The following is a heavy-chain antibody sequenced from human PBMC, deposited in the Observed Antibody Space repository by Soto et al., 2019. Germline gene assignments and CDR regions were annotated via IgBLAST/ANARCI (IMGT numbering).Heavy chain of an antibody. V-gene: IGHV1-3*01. CDR2: INAGNGNT. J-gene: IGHJ6*03. Sequence: QVQLVQSGAEVKKPGASVKVSCKASGYTFTSYAMHWVRQAPGQRLEWMGWINAGNGNTKYSQKLQGRVTITRDTSASTAYMELSSLRSEDTAVYYCARDRNSRYYYYYMDVWGKGTTVTVSS. CDR1: GYTFTSYA. D-gene: IGHD4-4*01. CDR3: ARDRNSRYYYYYMDV.